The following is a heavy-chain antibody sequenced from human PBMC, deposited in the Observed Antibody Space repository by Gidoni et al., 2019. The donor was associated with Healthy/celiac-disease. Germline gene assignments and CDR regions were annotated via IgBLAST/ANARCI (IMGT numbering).Heavy chain of an antibody. J-gene: IGHJ4*02. CDR1: GFTFDDYA. D-gene: IGHD6-13*01. Sequence: EVQLVESGGGLVQPGRSLRLSCAASGFTFDDYAMHWVRQAPGKGLEWVSGISWNSGSIGYADSVKGRFTISRDNAKNSLYLQMNSLRAEDTALYYCAKDIRAAGIAVDYWGQGTLVTVSS. CDR3: AKDIRAAGIAVDY. V-gene: IGHV3-9*01. CDR2: ISWNSGSI.